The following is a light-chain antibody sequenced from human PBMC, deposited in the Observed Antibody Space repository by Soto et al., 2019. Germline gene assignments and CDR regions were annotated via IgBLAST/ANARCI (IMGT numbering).Light chain of an antibody. J-gene: IGKJ3*01. Sequence: EIVLTQSPGTLSLSPGERATLSCRASQSVSSSYLAWYQQKPGQAPRLLIYGASSRATGIPDRFSGSGSGTDFLLTSSRPEPEDFAVYYCKLYGSSLQFTFGPGTKVDIK. CDR3: KLYGSSLQFT. V-gene: IGKV3-20*01. CDR2: GAS. CDR1: QSVSSSY.